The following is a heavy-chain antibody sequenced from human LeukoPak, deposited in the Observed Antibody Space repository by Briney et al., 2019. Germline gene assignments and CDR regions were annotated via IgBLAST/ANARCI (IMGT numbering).Heavy chain of an antibody. CDR1: GGSISSYY. D-gene: IGHD3-10*01. CDR3: ARDRGSGSYYNPRLWYFDL. Sequence: SETLSLTCTVSGGSISSYYWSWIRQPPGKGLEWIGYIYYSGSTNFNPSLKSRVTISVDTSKNQFSLKLSSVTAADTAVYYCARDRGSGSYYNPRLWYFDLWGRGTLVTVSS. V-gene: IGHV4-59*12. J-gene: IGHJ2*01. CDR2: IYYSGST.